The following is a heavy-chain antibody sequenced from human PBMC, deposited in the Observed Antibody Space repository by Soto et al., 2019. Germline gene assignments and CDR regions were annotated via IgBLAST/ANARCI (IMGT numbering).Heavy chain of an antibody. CDR2: IIAYNGNT. CDR1: GYTFTSYG. Sequence: ASVKVSCKASGYTFTSYGISWVRQASGQGLEWMGWIIAYNGNTNYAQKLQGRVTMTTDTSTSTAYMQLRSLRSDDTAVYYCASLRDGYGHCFEPWVQGTMVTVSS. V-gene: IGHV1-18*04. CDR3: ASLRDGYGHCFEP. J-gene: IGHJ5*02. D-gene: IGHD5-12*01.